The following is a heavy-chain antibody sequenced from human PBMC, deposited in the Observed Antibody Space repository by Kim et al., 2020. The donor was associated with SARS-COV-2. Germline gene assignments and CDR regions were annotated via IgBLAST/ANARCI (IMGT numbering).Heavy chain of an antibody. Sequence: SETLSLTCTVSGGSISSGGYYWSWIRQHPGKGLEWIGYIYYSGSTYYNPSLKSRVTISVDTSKDQFSLKLSSVTAADTAVYYCARDPNRGWRNDAFDIWGQGTMVTVSS. CDR2: IYYSGST. V-gene: IGHV4-31*03. J-gene: IGHJ3*02. D-gene: IGHD6-19*01. CDR1: GGSISSGGYY. CDR3: ARDPNRGWRNDAFDI.